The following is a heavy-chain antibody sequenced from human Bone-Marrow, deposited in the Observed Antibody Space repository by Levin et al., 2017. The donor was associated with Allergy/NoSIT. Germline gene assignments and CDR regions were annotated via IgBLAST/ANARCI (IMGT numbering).Heavy chain of an antibody. CDR1: GGSISSGAYY. D-gene: IGHD5/OR15-5a*01. CDR2: IYYNGNT. CDR3: ERGFFSSVLRQGYFDY. Sequence: SQTLSLTCTVSGGSISSGAYYWSWIRQHPGKGLEWIGYIYYNGNTYYKSSLKSRITISVDASKSQFSLTLSSVTAADTAVFYCERGFFSSVLRQGYFDYWGQGTLVTVSS. V-gene: IGHV4-31*03. J-gene: IGHJ4*01.